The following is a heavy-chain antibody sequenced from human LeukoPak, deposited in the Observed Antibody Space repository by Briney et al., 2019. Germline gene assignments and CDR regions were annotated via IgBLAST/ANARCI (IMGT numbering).Heavy chain of an antibody. J-gene: IGHJ6*02. V-gene: IGHV3-23*01. Sequence: GGSLRLSCAASGFTFSSYGMSWVRQAPGKGLEWVSAISGSGGSTYYADSVKGRFTISRDNSKNTLYLQMNSLRAEDTAVYYCAILGKQWLVNAYYGMDVWGQGTTVTVSS. CDR3: AILGKQWLVNAYYGMDV. CDR2: ISGSGGST. CDR1: GFTFSSYG. D-gene: IGHD6-19*01.